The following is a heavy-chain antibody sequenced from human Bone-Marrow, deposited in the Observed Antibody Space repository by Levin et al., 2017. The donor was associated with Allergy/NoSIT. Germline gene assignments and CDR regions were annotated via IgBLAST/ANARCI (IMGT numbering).Heavy chain of an antibody. CDR2: IWYDGSDR. CDR3: TRDRGEWGRFYFDC. V-gene: IGHV3-33*01. Sequence: HPGGSLRLSCAASAFTFSAYGMHWVRQAPGRGLEWVAVIWYDGSDRYYADSVKGRFTISRDNSKNTLSLQMNSLRAEDTAIYYCTRDRGEWGRFYFDCWGQGTLVTVSS. J-gene: IGHJ4*02. D-gene: IGHD1-26*01. CDR1: AFTFSAYG.